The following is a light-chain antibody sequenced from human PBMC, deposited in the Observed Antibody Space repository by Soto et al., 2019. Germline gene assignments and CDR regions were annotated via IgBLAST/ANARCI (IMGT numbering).Light chain of an antibody. CDR2: SNY. Sequence: QPVLTQPPSVSGTPGQRVIISCSGSSSNIGSNTVNWYQQLPGTAPKLLMHSNYRRPSGVPDRFSGSKSGTSASLAISELQSEDEADYYCAAWDDILNGFWVFGGGTKVTVL. CDR3: AAWDDILNGFWV. CDR1: SSNIGSNT. J-gene: IGLJ3*02. V-gene: IGLV1-44*01.